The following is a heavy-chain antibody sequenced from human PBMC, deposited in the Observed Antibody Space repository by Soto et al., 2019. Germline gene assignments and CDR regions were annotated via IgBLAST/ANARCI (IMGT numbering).Heavy chain of an antibody. CDR1: GFSLSTSGVG. V-gene: IGHV2-5*01. J-gene: IGHJ6*04. Sequence: GSGPTLVNPTQTLTLTCTFSGFSLSTSGVGVGWIRQPPGKALEWLALIYWNDDKRYSPSLKSRLTITKDTSKNQVVLTMTNMDPVDTATYYCAHRQPQQLVPYYYYYGMDVWGKGTTVTVSS. CDR2: IYWNDDK. CDR3: AHRQPQQLVPYYYYYGMDV. D-gene: IGHD6-13*01.